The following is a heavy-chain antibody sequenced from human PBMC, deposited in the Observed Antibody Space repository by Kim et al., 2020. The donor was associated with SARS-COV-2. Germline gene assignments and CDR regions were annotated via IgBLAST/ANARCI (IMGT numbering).Heavy chain of an antibody. CDR1: GFTFGDYA. CDR3: YSGDY. CDR2: ITWNSDSI. J-gene: IGHJ4*02. V-gene: IGHV3-9*01. Sequence: GGSLRLSCAAYGFTFGDYAMHWVRQAPGKGLEWVSGITWNSDSIGYADSVKGRFTISRDNAKKSLSLQMNSLRAEDTALYYCYSGDYWGQGTLVTVSS. D-gene: IGHD2-15*01.